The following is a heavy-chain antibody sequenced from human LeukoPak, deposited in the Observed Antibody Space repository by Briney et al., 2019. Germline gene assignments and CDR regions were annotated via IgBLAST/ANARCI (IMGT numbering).Heavy chain of an antibody. D-gene: IGHD3-10*01. CDR2: IYHSGST. CDR3: ARIITMVRGAFDY. V-gene: IGHV4-38-2*02. Sequence: PSETLSLTCTVSGYSISSGYYWGWIRQPPGKGLEWIGSIYHSGSTYYNPSLKSRVTISVDTSKNQFSLKLSSVTAADTAVYYCARIITMVRGAFDYWGQGTLVTVSS. CDR1: GYSISSGYY. J-gene: IGHJ4*02.